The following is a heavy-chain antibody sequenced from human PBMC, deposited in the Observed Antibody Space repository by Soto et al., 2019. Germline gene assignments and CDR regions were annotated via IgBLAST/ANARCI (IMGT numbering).Heavy chain of an antibody. Sequence: QVQLVQSGAEVKKPGASVKVSCKASGYTFTNYGISWVRQAPGQGLEWMGWINTYNGNTNHAQKLQGRVTRTTDTSTSPAYMELRSLRSDDTAVYYCARGVGSGTYYNQYHGFDPWGQGTLVTVSS. CDR1: GYTFTNYG. J-gene: IGHJ5*02. CDR3: ARGVGSGTYYNQYHGFDP. V-gene: IGHV1-18*01. CDR2: INTYNGNT. D-gene: IGHD3-10*01.